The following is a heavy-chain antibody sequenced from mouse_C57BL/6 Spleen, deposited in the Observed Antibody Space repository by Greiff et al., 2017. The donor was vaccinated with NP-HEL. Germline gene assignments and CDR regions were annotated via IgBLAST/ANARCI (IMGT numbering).Heavy chain of an antibody. CDR2: IHPNSGST. CDR3: AYSNGGAMDY. J-gene: IGHJ4*01. D-gene: IGHD2-5*01. V-gene: IGHV1-64*01. CDR1: GYTFTSYW. Sequence: QVQLKQPGAELVKPGASVKLSCKASGYTFTSYWMHWVKQRPGQGLEWIGMIHPNSGSTNYNEKFKSKATLTVDKSSSTAYMQLSSLTSEDSAVYYCAYSNGGAMDYWGQGTSVTVSS.